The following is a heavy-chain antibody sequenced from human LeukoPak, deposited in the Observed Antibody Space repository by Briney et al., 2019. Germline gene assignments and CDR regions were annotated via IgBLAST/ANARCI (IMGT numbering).Heavy chain of an antibody. CDR3: ARDRGYSYGKGYFNY. D-gene: IGHD5-18*01. J-gene: IGHJ4*02. CDR2: INPSGGST. V-gene: IGHV1-46*01. Sequence: ASVKVSCKASGYTFINYYMHWVRQAPGQGLEWMGIINPSGGSTSYAQKFQGRVTMTRDTSTSTVYMELSSLRSEDTAVYYCARDRGYSYGKGYFNYWGQGTLVTVSS. CDR1: GYTFINYY.